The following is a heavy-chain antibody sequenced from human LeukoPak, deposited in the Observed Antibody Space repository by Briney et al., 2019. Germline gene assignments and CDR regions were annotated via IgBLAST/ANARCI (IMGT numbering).Heavy chain of an antibody. CDR2: INYNGDKT. J-gene: IGHJ6*02. V-gene: IGHV3-9*01. Sequence: PGGSLRLSCEVSGFSFEDYGMHWVRQAPGKGLEWVSSINYNGDKTDYADSVKGRFTVSRDNAKKSLYLQMSSLRPGDTALYYCAKHLRAANTYVFYGLDVWGPGTTVTVSS. CDR3: AKHLRAANTYVFYGLDV. D-gene: IGHD6-25*01. CDR1: GFSFEDYG.